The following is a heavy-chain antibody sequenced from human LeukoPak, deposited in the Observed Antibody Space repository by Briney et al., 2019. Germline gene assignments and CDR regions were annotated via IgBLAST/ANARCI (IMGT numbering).Heavy chain of an antibody. V-gene: IGHV3-33*08. J-gene: IGHJ3*02. Sequence: GRSLRLSCAASGFTFSSYGMHWVRQAPGKGLEWVAVIWYDGSNKYYADSVKGRFTISRDNSKNTLYLQMNSLRAEDTAVYYCARVGGGWYTTDAFDIWGQGTMVTVSS. CDR3: ARVGGGWYTTDAFDI. D-gene: IGHD6-19*01. CDR1: GFTFSSYG. CDR2: IWYDGSNK.